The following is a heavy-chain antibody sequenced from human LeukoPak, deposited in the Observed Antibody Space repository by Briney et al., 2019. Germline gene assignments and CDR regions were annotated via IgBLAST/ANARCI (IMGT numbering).Heavy chain of an antibody. J-gene: IGHJ4*02. CDR3: ARGWARSGSYYMDY. CDR2: ISSSSSYI. CDR1: GFIFDDYV. V-gene: IGHV3-21*01. Sequence: GGSLRLSCAASGFIFDDYVMHWVRQVPGKGLEWVSSISSSSSYIYYADSVKGRFTISRDNAKNSLYLQMNSLRAEDTAVYYCARGWARSGSYYMDYWGQGTLVTVSS. D-gene: IGHD3-10*01.